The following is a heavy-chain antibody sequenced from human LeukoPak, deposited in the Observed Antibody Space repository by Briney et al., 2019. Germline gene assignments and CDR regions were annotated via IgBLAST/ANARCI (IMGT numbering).Heavy chain of an antibody. CDR3: AVHLPGDYLDR. J-gene: IGHJ4*02. V-gene: IGHV1-2*04. CDR1: GYTFTGYY. Sequence: ASVKVSCKASGYTFTGYYMHWVRQAPGQGLEWMGWINPNSGGTNYAQKFQGWVTMTRNTSITTAYMELSSLRFEDTAVYYCAVHLPGDYLDRWGQGTLVTVSS. CDR2: INPNSGGT.